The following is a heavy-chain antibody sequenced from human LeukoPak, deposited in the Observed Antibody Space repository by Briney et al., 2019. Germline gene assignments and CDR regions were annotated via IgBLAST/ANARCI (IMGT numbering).Heavy chain of an antibody. V-gene: IGHV4-34*01. J-gene: IGHJ4*02. CDR3: ARGPPIAVRPGPLNFDY. D-gene: IGHD6-6*01. CDR1: GGSFSGYY. CDR2: INHSGST. Sequence: KPSETLSLTCAVYGGSFSGYYWSWIRQPPGKGLEWIGEINHSGSTNYNPSLKSRVTISVDTSKSQFSLKLTSVTAADTAVYYCARGPPIAVRPGPLNFDYWGQGTLVTVSS.